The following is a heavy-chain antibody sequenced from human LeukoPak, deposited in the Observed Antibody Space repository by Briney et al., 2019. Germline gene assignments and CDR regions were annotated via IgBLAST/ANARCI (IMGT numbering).Heavy chain of an antibody. CDR2: ISYDGSSK. CDR3: ARSPAPTHSSWLYFDY. J-gene: IGHJ4*02. Sequence: GGSLRLSCAASGFTFSNYAMHWVRQAPGKGLEWVVVISYDGSSKYYADSVKGRFTISRDNSKNTLYLEMNSLRAEDTAVYYCARSPAPTHSSWLYFDYWGQGTLVTVSP. D-gene: IGHD6-13*01. CDR1: GFTFSNYA. V-gene: IGHV3-30-3*01.